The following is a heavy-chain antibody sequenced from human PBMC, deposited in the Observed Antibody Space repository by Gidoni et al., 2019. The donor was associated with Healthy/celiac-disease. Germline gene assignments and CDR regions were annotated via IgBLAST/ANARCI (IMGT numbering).Heavy chain of an antibody. V-gene: IGHV3-53*01. CDR2: IYSGGST. CDR1: GFTVSSNY. J-gene: IGHJ6*02. D-gene: IGHD3-10*01. CDR3: ARALSGYPSGSYGMDV. Sequence: EVQLVESGGGLIQPGGSLRLSCAASGFTVSSNYMSWVRQAPGKGLEWVSVIYSGGSTYYADSVKGRFTISRDNSKNTLYLQMNSLRAEDTAVYYCARALSGYPSGSYGMDVWGQGTTVTVSS.